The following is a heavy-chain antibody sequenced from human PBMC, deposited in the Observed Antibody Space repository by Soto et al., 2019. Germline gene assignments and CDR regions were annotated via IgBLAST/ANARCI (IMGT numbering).Heavy chain of an antibody. J-gene: IGHJ4*02. CDR2: IYYSGST. CDR3: ARQGAIGIAAPGEYYY. V-gene: IGHV4-39*01. D-gene: IGHD6-13*01. CDR1: GGSISSSSYY. Sequence: SETLSLTCTVSGGSISSSSYYWGWMRQPPGKGLEWIGSIYYSGSTYYNPSLKSRVTISVDTSKNQFSLKLSSVTAADTAVYYCARQGAIGIAAPGEYYYWGQGTLVTVSS.